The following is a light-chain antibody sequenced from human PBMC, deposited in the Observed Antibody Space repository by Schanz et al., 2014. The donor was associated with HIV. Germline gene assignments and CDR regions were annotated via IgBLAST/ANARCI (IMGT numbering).Light chain of an antibody. J-gene: IGLJ2*01. CDR2: EVN. Sequence: QSALTQPPSASGSPGQSVSISCTGTSSDVGAYNYVSWYQQYPGKAPKLMIYEVNKRPSGVPDRFSGSKSGNTASLTVSGLQAEDEADYFCSSYAGSNTHVVFGGGTKLTVL. CDR3: SSYAGSNTHVV. CDR1: SSDVGAYNY. V-gene: IGLV2-8*01.